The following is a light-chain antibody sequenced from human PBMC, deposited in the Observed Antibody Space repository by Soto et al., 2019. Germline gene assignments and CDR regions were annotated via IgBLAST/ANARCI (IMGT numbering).Light chain of an antibody. CDR1: QSISSW. Sequence: DIQMTQSPSTLSASVGDRVTITRRASQSISSWLAWYQQKPGKAPKLLIYDASALPRGVPSRFSGSGSGTKFTLTIASLQPDDFATYYCQQYETFSGTFGPGTKVDIK. J-gene: IGKJ1*01. CDR3: QQYETFSGT. V-gene: IGKV1-5*01. CDR2: DAS.